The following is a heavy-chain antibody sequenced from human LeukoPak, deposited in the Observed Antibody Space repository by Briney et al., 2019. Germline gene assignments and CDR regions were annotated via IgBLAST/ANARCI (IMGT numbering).Heavy chain of an antibody. CDR2: IKSKPSGGTI. CDR3: TTISGFDGIFFPAF. Sequence: GGSLRLSCAASGFPFTNAWMNWVRQAPGKGLEWVGHIKSKPSGGTIDYAAPVKDRFTISRDDSKNTLYLQMSNLRTVDTAVYYCTTISGFDGIFFPAFGGQGPLVTVSS. D-gene: IGHD3-3*01. J-gene: IGHJ4*02. CDR1: GFPFTNAW. V-gene: IGHV3-15*07.